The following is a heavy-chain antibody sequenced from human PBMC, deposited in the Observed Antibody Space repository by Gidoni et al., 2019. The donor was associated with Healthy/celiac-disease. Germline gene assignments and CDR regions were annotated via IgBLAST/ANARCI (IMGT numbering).Heavy chain of an antibody. CDR1: GFTFSSYA. CDR2: ISYDGSNK. D-gene: IGHD4-17*01. J-gene: IGHJ4*02. V-gene: IGHV3-30-3*01. Sequence: QVQLVASGGGVVQPGRSLRPSCAASGFTFSSYAMHWVRQAPGKGLEWVAVISYDGSNKYYADSVKGRFTISRDNSKNTLYLQMNSLRAEDTAVYYCARGTTVKIDYWGQGTLVTVSS. CDR3: ARGTTVKIDY.